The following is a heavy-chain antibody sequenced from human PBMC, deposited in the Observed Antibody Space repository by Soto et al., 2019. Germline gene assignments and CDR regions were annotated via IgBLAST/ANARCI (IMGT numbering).Heavy chain of an antibody. CDR1: GGSISSGGYY. D-gene: IGHD3-3*01. CDR2: IYYSGST. J-gene: IGHJ5*02. Sequence: SETLSLTCTVSGGSISSGGYYWSWIRQHPGKGLEWIGYIYYSGSTYYNPSLKSRVTISVDTSKNQFSLKLSSVTAADTAVYYCARIFSSTIFGVVITHGNYNWFDPWGQGTLVTVSS. CDR3: ARIFSSTIFGVVITHGNYNWFDP. V-gene: IGHV4-31*03.